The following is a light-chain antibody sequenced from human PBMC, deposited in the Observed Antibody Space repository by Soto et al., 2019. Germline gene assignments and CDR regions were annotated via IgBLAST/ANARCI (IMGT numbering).Light chain of an antibody. Sequence: EIVLTQSPGTLSLSPGERATLSCRASQSVSSSYLAWYQQKPGQAPRLLIYGASSRATGIPDRFSGSGSGTGFTLTISRLEPEDFAMYYCQQYGRSPLVTFGQGTRLEIK. J-gene: IGKJ5*01. CDR2: GAS. CDR3: QQYGRSPLVT. CDR1: QSVSSSY. V-gene: IGKV3-20*01.